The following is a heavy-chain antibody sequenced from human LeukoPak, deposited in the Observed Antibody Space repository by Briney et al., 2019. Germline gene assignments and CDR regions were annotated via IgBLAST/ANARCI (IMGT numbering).Heavy chain of an antibody. Sequence: GGSLRLSCAASGFTFSSYAMSWVRQAPGKGLEWVSAIYGDGDKTAYADSVKVRLTISRDNSKNTLYLQMNRLRAEDTAAYYCAKDRVSSGSYSFDFWGQGTLVTVSS. V-gene: IGHV3-23*01. CDR1: GFTFSSYA. J-gene: IGHJ4*02. CDR2: IYGDGDKT. CDR3: AKDRVSSGSYSFDF. D-gene: IGHD1-26*01.